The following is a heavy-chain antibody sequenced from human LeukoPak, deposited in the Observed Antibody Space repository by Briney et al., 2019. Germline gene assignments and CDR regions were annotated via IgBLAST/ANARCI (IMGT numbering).Heavy chain of an antibody. Sequence: SETLSLTCTVSGGSISSYYWSWIRQPPGKGLEWIGYIYYSGSTNYNPSLKSRVTISVDTSKNQFSLKLSSVTAADTAVYYCARGAELGGWFDPWGQGTLVTVSS. V-gene: IGHV4-59*08. J-gene: IGHJ5*02. CDR3: ARGAELGGWFDP. CDR2: IYYSGST. D-gene: IGHD3-10*01. CDR1: GGSISSYY.